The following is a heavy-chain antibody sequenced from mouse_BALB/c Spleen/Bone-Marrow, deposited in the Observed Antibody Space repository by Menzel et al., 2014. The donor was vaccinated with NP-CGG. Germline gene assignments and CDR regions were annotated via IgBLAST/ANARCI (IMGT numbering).Heavy chain of an antibody. V-gene: IGHV14-3*02. CDR1: GFNIKDTY. CDR2: IDPANGNT. Sequence: EVQLQQSGAELVKPGASVKLSCTASGFNIKDTYMHWVKQRPEQGLEWIGRIDPANGNTKYDPKFQGRATVTADTSSSTAYLQLSSLTSEDTAVYYCARYYYRTMDYWGQGTSVTVSS. J-gene: IGHJ4*01. D-gene: IGHD1-1*01. CDR3: ARYYYRTMDY.